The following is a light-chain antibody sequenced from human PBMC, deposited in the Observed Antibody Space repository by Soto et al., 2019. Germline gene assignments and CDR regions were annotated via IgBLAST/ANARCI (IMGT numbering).Light chain of an antibody. CDR1: SFSVGRNY. CDR3: AAWDASLRSHV. J-gene: IGLJ1*01. Sequence: QSVLTQPPSASGTPGQRVTMSCSGSSFSVGRNYVYWYQQLPGTAPKLLIYANDPRPSGVPDRFSGSKSGTLASLAISGLRSEDEADYYCAAWDASLRSHVFGTGTKVTVL. V-gene: IGLV1-47*01. CDR2: AND.